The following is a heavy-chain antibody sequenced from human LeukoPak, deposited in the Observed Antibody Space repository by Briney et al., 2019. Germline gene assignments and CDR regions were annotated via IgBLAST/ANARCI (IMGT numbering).Heavy chain of an antibody. V-gene: IGHV4-31*01. J-gene: IGHJ4*02. D-gene: IGHD2-21*01. CDR2: VYYSGST. CDR3: ARERAYLGDCRYFDS. Sequence: SQTLSLTCSVSGGSVNSGGYYWLWIREYTAKGLEWIGYVYYSGSTYYTPSLTSLLTISLDTSQKQFSLKINSATAADTDVYYGARERAYLGDCRYFDSWGQGTLVTVSS. CDR1: GGSVNSGGYY.